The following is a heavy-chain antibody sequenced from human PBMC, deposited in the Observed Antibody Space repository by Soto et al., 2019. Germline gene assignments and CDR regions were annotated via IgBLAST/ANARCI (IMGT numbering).Heavy chain of an antibody. CDR1: GGTFSSYA. CDR3: ARAIDYGDPQDGMDV. J-gene: IGHJ6*02. D-gene: IGHD4-17*01. V-gene: IGHV1-69*13. Sequence: ASVKVSCKASGGTFSSYAISWVRQAPGQGLEWMGGIIPIFGTANYAQKFQGRVTITADESTSTAYMELSSLRSEDTAVYYCARAIDYGDPQDGMDVWGQGTTVTVSS. CDR2: IIPIFGTA.